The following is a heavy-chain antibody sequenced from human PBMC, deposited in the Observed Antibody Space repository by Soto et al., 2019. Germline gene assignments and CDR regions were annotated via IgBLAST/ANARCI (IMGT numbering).Heavy chain of an antibody. CDR3: ARVDCSGGSCYYYYGMDV. Sequence: SSETLSLTCTVSGGSISSGDYYWSWIRQPPGKGLEWIGYIYYSGSTYYNPSLKSRVTISVDTSKNQFSLKLSSVTAADTAVYYCARVDCSGGSCYYYYGMDVWGQGTTVTVSS. CDR2: IYYSGST. J-gene: IGHJ6*02. CDR1: GGSISSGDYY. D-gene: IGHD2-15*01. V-gene: IGHV4-30-4*01.